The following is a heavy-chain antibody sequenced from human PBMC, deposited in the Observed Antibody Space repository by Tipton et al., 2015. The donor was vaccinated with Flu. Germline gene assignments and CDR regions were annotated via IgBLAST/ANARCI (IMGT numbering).Heavy chain of an antibody. CDR3: ARRLSSVIWSEGFDF. D-gene: IGHD3-22*01. CDR2: IYYSGST. V-gene: IGHV4-30-4*01. J-gene: IGHJ4*02. CDR1: GGSISSGGYF. Sequence: TLSLTCTVSGGSISSGGYFWSWIRQHPGKGLEWIGYIYYSGSTSYNPSLKSRVTISIDTSKNQFSLRLSSVTAADTAVYYCARRLSSVIWSEGFDFWGQGSLVTASS.